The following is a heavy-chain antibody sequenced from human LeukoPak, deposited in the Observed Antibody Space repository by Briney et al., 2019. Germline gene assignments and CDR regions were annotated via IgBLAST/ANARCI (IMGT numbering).Heavy chain of an antibody. V-gene: IGHV3-33*01. CDR3: ARDRSYYYDSSGYYSVDY. CDR2: IWYDGSNK. CDR1: GFTFSSYG. D-gene: IGHD3-22*01. J-gene: IGHJ4*02. Sequence: GGSLRLSCAASGFTFSSYGMHWVRQAPGKGLEWVAVIWYDGSNKYYADSVKGRFTISRDNSKNTLYLQMNSLRAEDTAVYYCARDRSYYYDSSGYYSVDYWGQGTLVTVS.